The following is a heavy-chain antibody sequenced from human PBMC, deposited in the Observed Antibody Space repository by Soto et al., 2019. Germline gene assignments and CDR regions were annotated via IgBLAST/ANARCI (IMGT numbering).Heavy chain of an antibody. CDR2: INHSGST. CDR3: VVQGYYYGMDV. CDR1: GGSFSGYY. V-gene: IGHV4-34*01. J-gene: IGHJ6*02. Sequence: KPSETLSLTCAVYGGSFSGYYWSWIRQPPGKGLEWIGEINHSGSTNYNPSLKSRVTISVDTSKNQFSLKLSSVTAADTAVYYCVVQGYYYGMDVWGQGTTVTVSS.